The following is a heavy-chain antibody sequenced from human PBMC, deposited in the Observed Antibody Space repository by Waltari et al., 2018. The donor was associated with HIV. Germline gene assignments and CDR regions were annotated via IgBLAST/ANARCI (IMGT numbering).Heavy chain of an antibody. D-gene: IGHD2-15*01. Sequence: QVHLVDSGGGVVLPGGSLRLSCHAPGSSFSISGIHWVRQAPGKGLEWVTFIRYDGNTKYYADSVKGRFTISRDNSKNTLYLQMSSLIAEDTAVYYCAKELRSGYSYYYYGMDVWGQGTTVTVSS. CDR3: AKELRSGYSYYYYGMDV. J-gene: IGHJ6*02. V-gene: IGHV3-30*02. CDR1: GSSFSISG. CDR2: IRYDGNTK.